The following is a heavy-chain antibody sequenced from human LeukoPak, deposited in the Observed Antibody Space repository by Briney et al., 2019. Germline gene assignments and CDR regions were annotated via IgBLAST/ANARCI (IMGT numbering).Heavy chain of an antibody. V-gene: IGHV4-30-4*02. D-gene: IGHD5-18*01. J-gene: IGHJ3*02. CDR3: ATVDTAMEAFDI. CDR1: GGSISSGDYY. CDR2: IYYSGST. Sequence: PSETLSLTCTVSGGSISSGDYYWSWIRQPPGKGLEWIGYIYYSGSTYYNPSLKSRVTISVDTSKNQFSLKLSSVTAADTAVYYCATVDTAMEAFDIWGQGTMVTVSS.